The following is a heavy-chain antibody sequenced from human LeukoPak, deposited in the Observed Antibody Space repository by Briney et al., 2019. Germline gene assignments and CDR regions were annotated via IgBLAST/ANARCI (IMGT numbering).Heavy chain of an antibody. CDR2: IYSGGST. CDR3: ARDPYNWNGDHYYGMDV. V-gene: IGHV3-53*01. J-gene: IGHJ6*02. Sequence: HTGGSLRLSCAASGFTVSSNYMSWVRQAPGKGLEWVSVIYSGGSTYYADSVKGRFTISRDNSKNTLYLQMNSLRAEDTAVYYCARDPYNWNGDHYYGMDVWGQGTTVTVSS. CDR1: GFTVSSNY. D-gene: IGHD1-20*01.